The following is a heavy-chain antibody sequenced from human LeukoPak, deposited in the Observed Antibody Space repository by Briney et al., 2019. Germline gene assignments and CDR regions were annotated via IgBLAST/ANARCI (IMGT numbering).Heavy chain of an antibody. V-gene: IGHV3-23*01. J-gene: IGHJ4*02. CDR1: GFTFSSYA. CDR2: ISGSGGST. D-gene: IGHD3-22*01. CDR3: TRQAYDSSGYWAKLVDY. Sequence: GGSLRLSCAASGFTFSSYAMSWVRQAPGKGLEWVSAISGSGGSTYYADSVKGRFTISRDDSKNTAYLQMNSLKTEDTAVYYCTRQAYDSSGYWAKLVDYWGQGTLVTVSS.